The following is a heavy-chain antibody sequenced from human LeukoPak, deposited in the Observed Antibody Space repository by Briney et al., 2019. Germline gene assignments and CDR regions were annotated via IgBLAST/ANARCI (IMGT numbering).Heavy chain of an antibody. CDR2: MNPNSGNT. CDR1: GYSFTSYD. CDR3: ARGPITIFGVVIMSSYYMDV. V-gene: IGHV1-8*01. J-gene: IGHJ6*03. D-gene: IGHD3-3*01. Sequence: ASVTVSCTASGYSFTSYDIKWVRQATGQGLEWMGWMNPNSGNTGYAQKFQGRVTITRNTSISTAYMELSSLRSEDTAVYYCARGPITIFGVVIMSSYYMDVWGKGTTVTVSS.